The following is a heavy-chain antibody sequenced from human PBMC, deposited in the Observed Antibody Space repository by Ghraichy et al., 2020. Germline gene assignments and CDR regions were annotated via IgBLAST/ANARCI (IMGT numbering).Heavy chain of an antibody. CDR2: IYWNDDK. D-gene: IGHD5-18*01. CDR3: AHRPKYSYGLLDY. V-gene: IGHV2-5*01. J-gene: IGHJ4*02. Sequence: SGPTLVKPTQTLTLTCSISGFSVSTKGEGVGWIRQPPGKAPEWLASIYWNDDKRYSPSLQSRITLTKDTSKNQVVLAMTNMDPVDTATYYCAHRPKYSYGLLDYWGQGTLVTVSS. CDR1: GFSVSTKGEG.